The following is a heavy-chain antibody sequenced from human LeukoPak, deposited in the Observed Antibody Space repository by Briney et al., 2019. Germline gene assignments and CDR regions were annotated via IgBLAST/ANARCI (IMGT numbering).Heavy chain of an antibody. CDR2: IIPIFGIA. D-gene: IGHD6-6*01. J-gene: IGHJ6*02. V-gene: IGHV1-69*04. Sequence: SVKVSCKASGGTFSSYAISWVRQAPGQGLEWMGRIIPIFGIANHAQKFQGRVTITADKSTSTAYMELSSLRSEDTAVYYCARGGIAARYGMDVWGQGTTVTVSS. CDR1: GGTFSSYA. CDR3: ARGGIAARYGMDV.